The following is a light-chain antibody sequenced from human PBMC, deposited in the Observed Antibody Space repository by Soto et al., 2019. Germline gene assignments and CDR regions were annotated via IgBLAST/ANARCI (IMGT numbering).Light chain of an antibody. Sequence: QAVVTQEPSLTVSPGGTVTLTCGSNTGAVTSGHYPHWLQQRPGQAPRTLIYDTSNKQSWTPARFSGSLLGGKAALTLSGAQPEDEADYYCATWDDSLVFGGGTKLTVL. CDR2: DTS. CDR3: ATWDDSLV. V-gene: IGLV7-46*01. CDR1: TGAVTSGHY. J-gene: IGLJ2*01.